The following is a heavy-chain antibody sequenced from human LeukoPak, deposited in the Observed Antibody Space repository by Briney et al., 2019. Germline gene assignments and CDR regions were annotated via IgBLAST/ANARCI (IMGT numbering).Heavy chain of an antibody. CDR2: ISAYNGNT. CDR1: GYTFTGYY. J-gene: IGHJ4*02. V-gene: IGHV1-18*04. Sequence: ASVKVSCKASGYTFTGYYMHWVRQAPGQGLEWMGWISAYNGNTNYAQKLQGRVTMTTDTSTSTAYMELRSLRSDDTAVYYCARVAGPTITRMDYWGQGTLVTVSS. D-gene: IGHD5-12*01. CDR3: ARVAGPTITRMDY.